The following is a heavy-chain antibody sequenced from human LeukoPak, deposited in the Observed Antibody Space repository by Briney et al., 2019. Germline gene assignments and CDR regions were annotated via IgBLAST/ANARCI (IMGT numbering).Heavy chain of an antibody. V-gene: IGHV3-9*01. CDR1: GFTYQDYA. CDR2: NSWNSESI. CDR3: SKDIEEMATYYFDY. J-gene: IGHJ4*02. Sequence: PGRSLRLSCAASGFTYQDYAMHWARQAPGKALEGLSDNSWNSESIRYADSVKGRFTISRDNAKNSLYVQMHSQRAADRPLYHCSKDIEEMATYYFDYWGQGTLVTVSS. D-gene: IGHD5-24*01.